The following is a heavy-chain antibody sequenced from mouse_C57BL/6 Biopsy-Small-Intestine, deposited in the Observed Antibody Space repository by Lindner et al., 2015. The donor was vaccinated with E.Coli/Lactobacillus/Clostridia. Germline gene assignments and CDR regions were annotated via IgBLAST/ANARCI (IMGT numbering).Heavy chain of an antibody. CDR2: IYTGDGDT. Sequence: VQLQESGPELVKPGASVKISCKASGYAFSSSWMNWVKQRSGKGLEWIGRIYTGDGDTNYNGKFKGKATLTADKSSSTAYMQLSSLTSEDSAVYFCARDYDGYYAMDYWGQGTSVTVSS. J-gene: IGHJ4*01. V-gene: IGHV1-82*01. D-gene: IGHD1-2*01. CDR1: GYAFSSSW. CDR3: ARDYDGYYAMDY.